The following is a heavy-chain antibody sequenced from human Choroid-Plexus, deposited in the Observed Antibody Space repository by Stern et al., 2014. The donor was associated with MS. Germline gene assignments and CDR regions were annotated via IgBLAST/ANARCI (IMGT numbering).Heavy chain of an antibody. Sequence: VQLVESGGGVVQPGRPLRLSCVASGFTFGSCAMHWVRQAPGQGLEWVAGVSYDGSKKYYADSGKGRITISRDNSQNTLYMKMSSLRPEDTAVYYCAKDRQYLTYFFDHWGQGSLVTVSS. CDR2: VSYDGSKK. J-gene: IGHJ5*02. D-gene: IGHD2/OR15-2a*01. CDR1: GFTFGSCA. CDR3: AKDRQYLTYFFDH. V-gene: IGHV3-30*18.